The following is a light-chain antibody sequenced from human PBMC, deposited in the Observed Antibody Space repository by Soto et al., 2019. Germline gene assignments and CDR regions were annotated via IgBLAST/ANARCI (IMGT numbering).Light chain of an antibody. CDR1: QSVSSSY. J-gene: IGKJ1*01. Sequence: EIALTQSPGTLSLSPGERATLSCRASQSVSSSYLAGYQQKPGQAPRLLIYGASSRATGIPDRFSGSGSGTDFTLTMSRLEPEDFAVYYCQQYGSSLRTFGQGTTVDIK. V-gene: IGKV3-20*01. CDR3: QQYGSSLRT. CDR2: GAS.